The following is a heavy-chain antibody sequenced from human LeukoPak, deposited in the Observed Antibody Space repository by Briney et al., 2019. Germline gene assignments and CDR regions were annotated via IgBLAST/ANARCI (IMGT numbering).Heavy chain of an antibody. CDR2: MNPNSGNT. CDR3: ARDWGVPLAGDVADAFDI. CDR1: GYTFTSYD. V-gene: IGHV1-8*01. Sequence: ASVKVSCKASGYTFTSYDISWVRQATGQGLEWMGWMNPNSGNTGYAQKFQGRVTMTRNTSISTAYMELSSLRSEDTAVYYCARDWGVPLAGDVADAFDIWGQGTMVTVSS. D-gene: IGHD7-27*01. J-gene: IGHJ3*02.